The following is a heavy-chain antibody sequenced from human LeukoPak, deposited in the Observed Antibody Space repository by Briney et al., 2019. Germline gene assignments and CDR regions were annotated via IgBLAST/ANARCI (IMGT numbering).Heavy chain of an antibody. J-gene: IGHJ6*03. D-gene: IGHD3-3*01. V-gene: IGHV1-8*03. CDR2: MNPNSGNT. CDR1: GNTFSNFD. Sequence: ASVKVSCKVSGNTFSNFDINWVRQARGQGLEWMGWMNPNSGNTVYVRKFQGRVTITRNTSISTAYMELNNLKSDDTGVYYCARGPGITIFGVVNKGYYMDVWGKGTTVTVSS. CDR3: ARGPGITIFGVVNKGYYMDV.